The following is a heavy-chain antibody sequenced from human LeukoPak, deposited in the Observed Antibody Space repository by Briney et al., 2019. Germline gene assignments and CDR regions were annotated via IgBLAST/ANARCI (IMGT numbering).Heavy chain of an antibody. D-gene: IGHD6-19*01. CDR1: GGSISSYY. Sequence: SETLSLTCTVSGGSISSYYWSWIRQPPGKGLEWIGNIDYSGSTIYNPALKSRVTMSVDTSKNQFSLNLTSVTAADTAVYYCAREGKLTGYFGGLGFNYWGQGILVTVSS. CDR3: AREGKLTGYFGGLGFNY. V-gene: IGHV4-59*01. J-gene: IGHJ4*02. CDR2: IDYSGST.